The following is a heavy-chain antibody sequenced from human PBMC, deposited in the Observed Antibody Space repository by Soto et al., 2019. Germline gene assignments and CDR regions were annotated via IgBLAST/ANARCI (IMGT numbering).Heavy chain of an antibody. Sequence: QVTLKESGPVLVKPTETLTLTCTVSGFSLSNARMGVSWIRQPPGKALEWLAHIFSNDEKSYSTSLKSRLTLSKDTSKSQVVLTMTNMGPVNTATYYCARIRDEDCSGGSCYYYFDYWGQGTLVTVSS. V-gene: IGHV2-26*01. D-gene: IGHD2-15*01. J-gene: IGHJ4*02. CDR3: ARIRDEDCSGGSCYYYFDY. CDR1: GFSLSNARMG. CDR2: IFSNDEK.